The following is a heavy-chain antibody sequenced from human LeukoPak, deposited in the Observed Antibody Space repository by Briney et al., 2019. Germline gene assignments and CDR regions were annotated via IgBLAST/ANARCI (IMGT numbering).Heavy chain of an antibody. J-gene: IGHJ4*02. D-gene: IGHD4-17*01. CDR3: AKEQNGDYATFDY. V-gene: IGHV3-30*02. CDR2: IRYDGSNK. CDR1: GFTFSSYG. Sequence: PGGSLRLSCAASGFTFSSYGMHWVRQAPGKGLEWVAFIRYDGSNKYYADSVKGRFTISRDNSKNTLYLQMNSLRAEDTAVYYCAKEQNGDYATFDYWGQGTLVTVSS.